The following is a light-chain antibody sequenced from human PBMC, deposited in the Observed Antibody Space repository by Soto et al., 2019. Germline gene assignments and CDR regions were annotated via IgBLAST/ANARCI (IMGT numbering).Light chain of an antibody. V-gene: IGKV3-20*01. J-gene: IGKJ1*01. Sequence: EIVLTQSPGTLSLSPGERATLSCRASQSFNSIYLAWYQQKPGQAPSLLIYGASSRATGIPDRFSGSGSGTDFTLTISRLEPEDFAVYFCQQYSNSPQTFGQGTKVDI. CDR1: QSFNSIY. CDR3: QQYSNSPQT. CDR2: GAS.